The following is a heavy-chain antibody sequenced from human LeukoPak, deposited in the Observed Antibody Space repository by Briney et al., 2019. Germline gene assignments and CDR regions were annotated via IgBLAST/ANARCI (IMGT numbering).Heavy chain of an antibody. CDR1: GFTFSSYA. D-gene: IGHD6-13*01. CDR3: AKDRQKHSSSWAFDY. Sequence: PGGSLRLSCAASGFTFSSYAMSWVRQAPGKGLEWVSAISGSGGSTYYADSVKGRFTISRDNSKNTLYLQMNSLRAEDTAVYYCAKDRQKHSSSWAFDYWGQGTLVTVSS. CDR2: ISGSGGST. V-gene: IGHV3-23*01. J-gene: IGHJ4*02.